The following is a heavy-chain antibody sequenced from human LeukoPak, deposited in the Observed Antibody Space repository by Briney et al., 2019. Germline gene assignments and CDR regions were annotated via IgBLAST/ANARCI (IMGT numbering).Heavy chain of an antibody. Sequence: PGGSLRLSCAASGFTFSGYVISWVRQAPGKGLEWVSGISGNGGSTSYADSVKGRFTISRDNSKNTLYVQMNSLRAGDTAVYYCAKLVTGRPSGYMDVWGKGTTVTVSS. CDR2: ISGNGGST. D-gene: IGHD6-6*01. CDR3: AKLVTGRPSGYMDV. V-gene: IGHV3-23*01. CDR1: GFTFSGYV. J-gene: IGHJ6*03.